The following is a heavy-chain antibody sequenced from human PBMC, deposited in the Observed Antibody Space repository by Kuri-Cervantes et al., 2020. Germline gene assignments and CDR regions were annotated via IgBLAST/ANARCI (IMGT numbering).Heavy chain of an antibody. CDR3: ARANLPYFDWLFSDAFDI. CDR2: ISTAGDT. D-gene: IGHD3-9*01. V-gene: IGHV3-13*01. Sequence: ETLSLTCAASGFTFSSYDMHWVRQATGKGLEWVSAISTAGDTYYLGSVKGRFTISRDNAKNTLYLQMNSLRAEDTAVYYCARANLPYFDWLFSDAFDIWGQGTMVTVSS. J-gene: IGHJ3*02. CDR1: GFTFSSYD.